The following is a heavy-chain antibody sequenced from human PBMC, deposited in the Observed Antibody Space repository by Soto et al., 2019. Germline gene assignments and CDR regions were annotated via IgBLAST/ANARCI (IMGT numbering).Heavy chain of an antibody. CDR3: ASDLSGRADV. CDR2: MNEDGGTT. Sequence: GGSLRLSCAASGFTFSSYWMHWVRQAPGKGLVWVSRMNEDGGTTDYADSVKGRFTISRDNAKNTLYLQMNSLRVGDTAVYYCASDLSGRADVWGQGTTLIVSS. J-gene: IGHJ6*02. D-gene: IGHD3-10*01. V-gene: IGHV3-74*01. CDR1: GFTFSSYW.